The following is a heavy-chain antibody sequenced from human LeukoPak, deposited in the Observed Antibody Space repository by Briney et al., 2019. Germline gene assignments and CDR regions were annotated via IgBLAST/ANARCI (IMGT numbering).Heavy chain of an antibody. J-gene: IGHJ4*02. CDR3: AREGTETILCSSTSCPYYFDY. V-gene: IGHV4-59*12. D-gene: IGHD2-2*01. CDR1: GGSISGYY. CDR2: LYYMRGA. Sequence: SETLSLTCTVSGGSISGYYWSWSRRPPGKGVEWIGNLYYMRGAWYKSSLKSRVTTSVDTSRNEFSLKLSSVTAADTAVYYCAREGTETILCSSTSCPYYFDYWGQGTLVTVSS.